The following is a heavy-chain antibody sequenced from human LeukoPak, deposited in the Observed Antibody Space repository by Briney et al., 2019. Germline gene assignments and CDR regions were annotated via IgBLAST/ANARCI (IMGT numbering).Heavy chain of an antibody. V-gene: IGHV4-59*08. CDR2: IYYSGTT. CDR1: GGSISSYY. D-gene: IGHD6-6*01. Sequence: SETLSLTCTVSGGSISSYYWIWLRQPPGKGLEWIGYIYYSGTTNYNPSLKRRVTISVDTSKNQFSLKLSSVTAADTAVYYCARSYSSSSVEIDYWGQGTLVTVSS. J-gene: IGHJ4*02. CDR3: ARSYSSSSVEIDY.